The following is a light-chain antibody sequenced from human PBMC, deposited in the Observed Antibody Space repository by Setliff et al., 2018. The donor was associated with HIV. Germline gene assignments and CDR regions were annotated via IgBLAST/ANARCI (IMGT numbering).Light chain of an antibody. CDR1: SSDGGDYNY. Sequence: QSVLTQPASVSGSPGQSITISCTGTSSDGGDYNYVSWYQRHTGKAPKLMIYEVSNRPSGASNRFSGSNSGNTASLTISGLQAEDEADYYCSSYAISSTPRYVFGTGTKVTVL. V-gene: IGLV2-14*01. CDR3: SSYAISSTPRYV. J-gene: IGLJ1*01. CDR2: EVS.